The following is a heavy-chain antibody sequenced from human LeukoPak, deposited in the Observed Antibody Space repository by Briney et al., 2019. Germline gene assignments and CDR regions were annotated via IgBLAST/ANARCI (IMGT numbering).Heavy chain of an antibody. CDR1: GGSISSGSYY. D-gene: IGHD3-9*01. CDR3: ARGLRYFDPPDY. Sequence: SETLSLTCTVSGGSISSGSYYRSWIRQPAGKGLEWIGRIYTSGSTNYNPSLKSRVTISVDTSKNQFSLKLSSVTAADTAVYYCARGLRYFDPPDYWGQGTLVTVSS. V-gene: IGHV4-61*02. CDR2: IYTSGST. J-gene: IGHJ4*02.